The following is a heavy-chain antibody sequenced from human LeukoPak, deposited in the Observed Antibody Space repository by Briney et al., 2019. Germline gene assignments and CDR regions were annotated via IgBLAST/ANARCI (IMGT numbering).Heavy chain of an antibody. CDR1: GYTFTGYY. Sequence: ASVKVSCKASGYTFTGYYMHWVRQAPGQGLEWMGWINPNSGGTNYAQKFQGRVTITADKSTSTAYMELRSLRSDDTALYYCARESYNSGSYYNDYWGQGTLVTVSS. J-gene: IGHJ4*02. CDR3: ARESYNSGSYYNDY. D-gene: IGHD3-10*01. V-gene: IGHV1-2*02. CDR2: INPNSGGT.